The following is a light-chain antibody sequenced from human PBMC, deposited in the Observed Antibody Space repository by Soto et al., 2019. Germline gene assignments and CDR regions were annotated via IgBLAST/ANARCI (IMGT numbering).Light chain of an antibody. J-gene: IGKJ3*01. CDR2: GAS. V-gene: IGKV3-20*01. CDR1: QSVSSSY. CDR3: QQYGSSPPIT. Sequence: EIVLTQSPGTLSLSPGERATLSCRASQSVSSSYLAWYQQKPGQAPRLLIYGASSRATGIPYRFSGSGSGADFTLTISRLEPEDFAVYYCQQYGSSPPITFGPGTKVELK.